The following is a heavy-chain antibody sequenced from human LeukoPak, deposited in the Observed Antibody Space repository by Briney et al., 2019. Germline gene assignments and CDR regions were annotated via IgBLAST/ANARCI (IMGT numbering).Heavy chain of an antibody. CDR1: GGSISNYY. D-gene: IGHD3-16*01. Sequence: PSETLSLTCTVSGGSISNYYWSWIRQPPGKGLEWIGYVYFSGDTNYNPSLKSRVTISVDTSKNQFSLNLSSVTAADTAVYYCARTWGYFDSWGQGTLVTVSS. V-gene: IGHV4-59*01. CDR3: ARTWGYFDS. J-gene: IGHJ4*02. CDR2: VYFSGDT.